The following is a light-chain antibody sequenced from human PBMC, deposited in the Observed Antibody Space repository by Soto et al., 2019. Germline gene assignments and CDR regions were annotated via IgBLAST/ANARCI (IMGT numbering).Light chain of an antibody. CDR1: SSDVGGYNY. Sequence: QSVLAQPRSVSGSPGQSVTISCTGTSSDVGGYNYVSWYQQHPGKAPKLMIYDVSKRPSGVPDRFSGPKSGSTASLTISGLQAEDEADYYCCSYAGSYTYYVFGTGTKVTVL. CDR3: CSYAGSYTYYV. V-gene: IGLV2-11*01. CDR2: DVS. J-gene: IGLJ1*01.